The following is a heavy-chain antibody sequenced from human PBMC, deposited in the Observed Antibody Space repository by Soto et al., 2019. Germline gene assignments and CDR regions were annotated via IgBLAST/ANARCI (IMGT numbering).Heavy chain of an antibody. CDR3: AKVSSSWYAGFFDL. D-gene: IGHD6-13*01. CDR2: LSDSGISI. CDR1: GFTFSSHA. Sequence: EVQLLESGGGLVQPGGSLRLSCTASGFTFSSHAMTWVRQAPGKGLEWVSGLSDSGISIYYADSVKGRFTISRANSKNPPYLQIPTLGAEDTAVYYCAKVSSSWYAGFFDLWGQGTLVTVSS. V-gene: IGHV3-23*01. J-gene: IGHJ4*02.